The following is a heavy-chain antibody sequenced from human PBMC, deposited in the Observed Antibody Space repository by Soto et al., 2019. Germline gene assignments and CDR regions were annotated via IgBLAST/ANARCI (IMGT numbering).Heavy chain of an antibody. J-gene: IGHJ5*02. V-gene: IGHV3-73*01. CDR3: TRLKDYCSDGSCYYDP. Sequence: LRLSSAASRFSFSGFARHWVREASGKGLEWVGRIKSKANNYATAYTASVKGRFTISRDDSKNTGYLQMNSLKTEDSAVYYCTRLKDYCSDGSCYYDPWGQGTLVTVSS. CDR2: IKSKANNYAT. D-gene: IGHD2-15*01. CDR1: RFSFSGFA.